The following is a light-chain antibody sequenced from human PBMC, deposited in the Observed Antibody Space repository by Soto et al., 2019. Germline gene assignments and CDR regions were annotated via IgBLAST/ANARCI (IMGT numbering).Light chain of an antibody. CDR3: QQYGSSSYT. Sequence: EIVLTQSPGTLSLSPGERATLSCRASQSVSSTYLAWYQHNPGQAPRLLIYGASSRATGIPDRFSGSGSGTDFTLTISRLEPEAFAVYFCQQYGSSSYTFGQGTKLEIK. CDR2: GAS. CDR1: QSVSSTY. J-gene: IGKJ2*01. V-gene: IGKV3-20*01.